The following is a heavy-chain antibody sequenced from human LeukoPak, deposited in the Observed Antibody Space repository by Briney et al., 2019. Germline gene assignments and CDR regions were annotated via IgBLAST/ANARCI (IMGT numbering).Heavy chain of an antibody. CDR1: GFTFSSYG. J-gene: IGHJ4*02. Sequence: GGTLRLSCAASGFTFSSYGMSWVRQAPGKGLEWVSAISGSGGSTYYADSVKGRFTISRDNSKNTLYLQMNSLRAEDTAVYYCARYSSGWSYFDYWGQGTLVTVSS. V-gene: IGHV3-23*01. CDR2: ISGSGGST. D-gene: IGHD6-19*01. CDR3: ARYSSGWSYFDY.